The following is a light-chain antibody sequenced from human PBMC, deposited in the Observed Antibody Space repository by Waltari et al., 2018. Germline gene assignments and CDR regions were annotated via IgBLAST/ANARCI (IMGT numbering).Light chain of an antibody. CDR3: CSYAGLGIYV. J-gene: IGLJ1*01. CDR1: RSGVGNYNL. V-gene: IGLV2-23*02. CDR2: EVT. Sequence: QSGLTQPASVSGSPGQSITLSCTGTRSGVGNYNLVSWYQQYPGKAPKRMVYEVTKRTSGVSDRFSGSKSGNTASLTIYGLQSEDEADYYCCSYAGLGIYVFGTGTKVTVL.